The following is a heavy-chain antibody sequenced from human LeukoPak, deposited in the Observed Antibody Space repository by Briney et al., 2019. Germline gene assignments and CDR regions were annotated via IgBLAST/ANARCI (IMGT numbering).Heavy chain of an antibody. CDR1: GFTFSSYG. J-gene: IGHJ4*02. D-gene: IGHD4-11*01. CDR2: ISYDGSNK. V-gene: IGHV3-30*03. CDR3: AAMTSVTTGDY. Sequence: GGSLRLSCAASGFTFSSYGMHWVRQAPGKGLEWVAVISYDGSNKYYADSVKGRFTISRDNSKNTLYLQMNSLRAEDTAVYYCAAMTSVTTGDYWGQGTLVTASS.